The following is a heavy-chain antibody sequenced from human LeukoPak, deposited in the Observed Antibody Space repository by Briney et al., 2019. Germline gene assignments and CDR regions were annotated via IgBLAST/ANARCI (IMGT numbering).Heavy chain of an antibody. CDR1: GFTFSSYA. Sequence: PGRSLRLSCAASGFTFSSYAMHWVRQAPGKGLGWVAVISYDGSNKYYADSVKGRFTISRDNSKNTLYLQMNSLRAEDTAVYYCARERGDYWGQGTLVTVSS. J-gene: IGHJ4*02. D-gene: IGHD3-10*01. CDR2: ISYDGSNK. CDR3: ARERGDY. V-gene: IGHV3-30-3*01.